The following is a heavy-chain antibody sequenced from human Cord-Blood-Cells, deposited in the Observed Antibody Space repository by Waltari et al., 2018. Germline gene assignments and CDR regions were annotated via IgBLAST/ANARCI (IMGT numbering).Heavy chain of an antibody. CDR3: ARSGWGLNYFDY. CDR2: IIPILGIA. Sequence: QVQLVQSGAEVKKPGSSVKVSCKASGGTFSSYALRWVRQAPGQGLEWMGRIIPILGIANYAQKFQGRVTITADKSTSTAYMELSSLRSEDTAVYYCARSGWGLNYFDYWGQGTLVTVSS. J-gene: IGHJ4*02. V-gene: IGHV1-69*09. CDR1: GGTFSSYA. D-gene: IGHD6-19*01.